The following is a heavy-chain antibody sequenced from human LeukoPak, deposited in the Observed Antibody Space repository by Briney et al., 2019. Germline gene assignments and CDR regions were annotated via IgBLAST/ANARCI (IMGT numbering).Heavy chain of an antibody. CDR1: GGTFGSYA. CDR3: ATSLEADPYCSSTSCYGSYYYYGMDV. V-gene: IGHV1-69*01. J-gene: IGHJ6*02. D-gene: IGHD2-2*01. Sequence: ASVKVSCKASGGTFGSYAISWVRQAPGQGLEWMGGIIPIFGTANYAQKFQGRVTITADESTSTAYMELSSLRSEDTAVYYCATSLEADPYCSSTSCYGSYYYYGMDVWGQGTTVTVSS. CDR2: IIPIFGTA.